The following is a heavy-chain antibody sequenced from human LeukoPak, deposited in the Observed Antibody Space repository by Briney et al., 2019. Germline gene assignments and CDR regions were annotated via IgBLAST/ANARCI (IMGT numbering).Heavy chain of an antibody. CDR2: ISYDGSNK. CDR3: ARDDYGDFRYYYGMDV. CDR1: GFTFSSYA. J-gene: IGHJ6*02. Sequence: GGSLRLSCAASGFTFSSYAMHWVRQAPGKGLEWVAVISYDGSNKYYADSVKGRFTISIDNSKNTLYLQMNSLRAEDTAVYYCARDDYGDFRYYYGMDVWGQGTTVTVSS. V-gene: IGHV3-30-3*01. D-gene: IGHD4-17*01.